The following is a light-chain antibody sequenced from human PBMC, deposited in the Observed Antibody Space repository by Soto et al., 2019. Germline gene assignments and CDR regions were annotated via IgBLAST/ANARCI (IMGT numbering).Light chain of an antibody. J-gene: IGKJ1*01. CDR3: MQALQTPRT. Sequence: DIVMTQSPLSLPVTPGEPAYISCRSSQSLVDSTGNNLLDWYLQKPGQSPQLPIYLGSIRASGVPDRFSGSGSGTDFTLQISRVEAEDVGVYYCMQALQTPRTFGQGTKVEIK. CDR2: LGS. CDR1: QSLVDSTGNNL. V-gene: IGKV2-28*01.